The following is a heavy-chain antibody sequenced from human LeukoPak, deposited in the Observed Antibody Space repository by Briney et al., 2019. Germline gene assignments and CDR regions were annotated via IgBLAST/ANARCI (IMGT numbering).Heavy chain of an antibody. Sequence: GGSLRLSCAASGFTFSSYSMNWVRQAPGKGLEWVSSISSSSSYIYYADSVKGRFTISRDNAKNSLYLQMNSLRAEDTAVYYCARDRGFYSGSYFDYWGQGTLVTASS. CDR2: ISSSSSYI. V-gene: IGHV3-21*01. CDR1: GFTFSSYS. J-gene: IGHJ4*02. CDR3: ARDRGFYSGSYFDY. D-gene: IGHD1-26*01.